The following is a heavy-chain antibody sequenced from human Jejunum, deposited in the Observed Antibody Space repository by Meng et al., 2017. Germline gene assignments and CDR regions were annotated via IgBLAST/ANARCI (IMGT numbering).Heavy chain of an antibody. CDR2: IIPSFSAA. CDR1: GGTFSNYA. D-gene: IGHD5-18*01. Sequence: SVKVSCKAFGGTFSNYAISWVRQAPGQGLEWVGGIIPSFSAAIYAQRFQDRVTITVDEFTNTAYMEVDSLRFDDTAFYYCATTTAPRKGYSYGYDWGQGTLVTVSS. J-gene: IGHJ4*02. CDR3: ATTTAPRKGYSYGYD. V-gene: IGHV1-69*13.